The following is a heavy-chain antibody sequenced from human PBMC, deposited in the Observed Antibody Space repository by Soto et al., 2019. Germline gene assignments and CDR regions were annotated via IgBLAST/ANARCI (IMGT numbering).Heavy chain of an antibody. J-gene: IGHJ4*02. CDR3: VRDLAKGGGSAGFDD. D-gene: IGHD2-15*01. CDR2: INPNSGGT. Sequence: ASVQVSCKASGYTFTGCYILGVRQPPCQGLEWMGWINPNSGGTKYPQKLQGRVTMTRDTYISTVYMSLTGLKTDQKAVYLCVRDLAKGGGSAGFDDWGQGTLVTVSS. CDR1: GYTFTGCY. V-gene: IGHV1-2*02.